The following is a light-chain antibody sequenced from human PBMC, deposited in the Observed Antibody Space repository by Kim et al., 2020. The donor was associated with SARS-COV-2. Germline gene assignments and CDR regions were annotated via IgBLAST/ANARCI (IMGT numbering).Light chain of an antibody. CDR3: LLWYAGEVM. Sequence: QAVVTQEPSLTVSPGGTVTLTCASSTGAVTSGNYPNWFQQKPGQTPRALIYSTTNKQSWTPARFSGSLLGDKAALTVSGVQPEDEAEYYCLLWYAGEVMFGGGTKVTVL. V-gene: IGLV7-43*01. J-gene: IGLJ3*02. CDR2: STT. CDR1: TGAVTSGNY.